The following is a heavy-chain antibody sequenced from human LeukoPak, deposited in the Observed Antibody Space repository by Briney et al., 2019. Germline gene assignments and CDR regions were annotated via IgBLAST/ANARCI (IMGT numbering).Heavy chain of an antibody. V-gene: IGHV1-18*01. J-gene: IGHJ4*02. CDR3: ARDSATYYDFWSGSRAIDY. D-gene: IGHD3-3*01. Sequence: ASVKVSCKAFGYTSTSYGISWVRQAPGQGLEWMGWISAYNGNTNYAQKLQGRVTMTTDTSTSTAYMELRSLRSDDTAVYYCARDSATYYDFWSGSRAIDYWGQGTLVTVSS. CDR1: GYTSTSYG. CDR2: ISAYNGNT.